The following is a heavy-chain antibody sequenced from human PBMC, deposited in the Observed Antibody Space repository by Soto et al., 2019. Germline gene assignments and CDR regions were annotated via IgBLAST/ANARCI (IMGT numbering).Heavy chain of an antibody. V-gene: IGHV4-34*01. J-gene: IGHJ6*02. CDR2: INHSGST. D-gene: IGHD6-19*01. CDR3: ARGLGRSSGWYGRGFGMDI. Sequence: SETLSLTCAVYGGSFSGYYWSWIRQPPGKGLEWIGEINHSGSTNYNPSLKSRVTISVDTSKNQFSLKLSSVTAADTAVYYCARGLGRSSGWYGRGFGMDIWGQGTTVTVSS. CDR1: GGSFSGYY.